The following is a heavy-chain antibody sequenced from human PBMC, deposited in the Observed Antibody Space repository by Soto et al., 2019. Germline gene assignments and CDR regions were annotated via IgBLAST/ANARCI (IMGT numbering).Heavy chain of an antibody. CDR1: GFTFSSYA. V-gene: IGHV3-23*01. CDR2: ISGSGGST. J-gene: IGHJ4*02. Sequence: EVQLLESGGGLVQPGGSLRLSCAASGFTFSSYAMSWVRQAPGKGLEWVSAISGSGGSTYYADSVTGRFTISRDNSKNTLYLQMNSLRAEDTAVYYCAKAKGPRIAADGTAGVWGQGTLVTVSS. D-gene: IGHD6-13*01. CDR3: AKAKGPRIAADGTAGV.